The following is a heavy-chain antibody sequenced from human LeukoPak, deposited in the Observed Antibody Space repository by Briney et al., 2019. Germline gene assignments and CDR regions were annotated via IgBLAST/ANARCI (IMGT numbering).Heavy chain of an antibody. V-gene: IGHV4-39*01. Sequence: SETLSLTCTVSGGSISSSSYYWGWIRQPPGKGLEWIGSIYYSGSTYYNPSLKSRVTISVDTSKNQFSLKLSSVTAEETSVYDCARHSGLSMIVVVITPAFDIWGQGTMVTVSS. CDR2: IYYSGST. D-gene: IGHD3-22*01. J-gene: IGHJ3*02. CDR1: GGSISSSSYY. CDR3: ARHSGLSMIVVVITPAFDI.